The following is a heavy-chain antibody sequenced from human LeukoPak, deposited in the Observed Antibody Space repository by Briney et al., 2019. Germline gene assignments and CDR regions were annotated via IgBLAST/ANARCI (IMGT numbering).Heavy chain of an antibody. CDR3: AKSAVVPAAMGAYWYFDL. D-gene: IGHD2-2*01. CDR1: GFTFSSYG. J-gene: IGHJ2*01. CDR2: ISYDGSNK. V-gene: IGHV3-30*18. Sequence: GGSLRLSCAASGFTFSSYGMHWVRQAPGKGLEWVAVISYDGSNKYYADSVKGRFTISRDNSKNTLYLQMNSLRAEDTAVYYCAKSAVVPAAMGAYWYFDLWGRGTLVTVSS.